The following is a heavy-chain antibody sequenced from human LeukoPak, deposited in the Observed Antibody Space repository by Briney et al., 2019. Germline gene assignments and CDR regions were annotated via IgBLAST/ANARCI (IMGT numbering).Heavy chain of an antibody. V-gene: IGHV4-34*01. CDR3: SRQVVGNDY. Sequence: SETLSLTCAVYGESSFSSYYWSWIRQTPGGALEWIGEINHSGYTNYNPSLKSRVTLSIDTSKNQFSLRLNSVTAADTAVYYCSRQVVGNDYWGQGTLVAVSS. D-gene: IGHD3-22*01. CDR1: GESSFSSYY. CDR2: INHSGYT. J-gene: IGHJ4*02.